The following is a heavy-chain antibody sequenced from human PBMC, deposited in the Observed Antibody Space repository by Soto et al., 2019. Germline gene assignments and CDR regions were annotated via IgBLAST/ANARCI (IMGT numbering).Heavy chain of an antibody. J-gene: IGHJ4*02. CDR2: VNPKSGST. V-gene: IGHV1-8*01. CDR3: ARTPTDF. Sequence: ASVKVSCKASGYSFINYDINWVRRASGQGLEWMGLVNPKSGSTASAQKFQGRVSMTRNISISTAFLELSSLTSDDTAVYYCARTPTDFWGQGTQVTVSS. CDR1: GYSFINYD.